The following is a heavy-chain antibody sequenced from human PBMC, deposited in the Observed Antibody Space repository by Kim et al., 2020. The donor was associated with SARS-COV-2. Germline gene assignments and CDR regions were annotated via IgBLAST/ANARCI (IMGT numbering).Heavy chain of an antibody. CDR3: MFYCSGGSCFDY. Sequence: ASVKVSCKVSGYTLTELSMHWVRQAPGKGLEWMGGFDPEDGETIYAQKFQGRVTMTEDTSTDTAYMELSSLRSEDTAVYYCMFYCSGGSCFDYWGQGTLVTVSS. CDR1: GYTLTELS. J-gene: IGHJ4*02. CDR2: FDPEDGET. V-gene: IGHV1-24*01. D-gene: IGHD2-15*01.